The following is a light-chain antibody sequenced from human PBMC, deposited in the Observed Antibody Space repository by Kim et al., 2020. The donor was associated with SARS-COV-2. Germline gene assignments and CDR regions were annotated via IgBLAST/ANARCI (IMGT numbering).Light chain of an antibody. CDR3: QTWDSTTGV. Sequence: SYELTQPPSVSVSPGQTAYISCSGDRLADKDASWYQQRPGQSPLLVLYQSVKRPSGIPERFSGSISGNTATLTIRETQAMDEADYFCQTWDSTTGVFGGGTQLTVL. CDR2: QSV. J-gene: IGLJ3*02. CDR1: RLADKD. V-gene: IGLV3-1*01.